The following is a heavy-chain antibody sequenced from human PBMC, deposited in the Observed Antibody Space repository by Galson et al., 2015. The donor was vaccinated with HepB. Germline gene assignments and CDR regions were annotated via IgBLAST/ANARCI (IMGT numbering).Heavy chain of an antibody. CDR2: IYPGDSDT. D-gene: IGHD3-22*01. CDR3: ARTCDSSASYYFDY. Sequence: QSGAEVKKPGESLKISCKGSGYTFNSHWIGWVRQLPGKGLEWMGIIYPGDSDTRYSPSFQGQVTISADKSISTAYLQWSSLKASDTAMYYCARTCDSSASYYFDYWGQGTLVTVSS. J-gene: IGHJ4*02. V-gene: IGHV5-51*01. CDR1: GYTFNSHW.